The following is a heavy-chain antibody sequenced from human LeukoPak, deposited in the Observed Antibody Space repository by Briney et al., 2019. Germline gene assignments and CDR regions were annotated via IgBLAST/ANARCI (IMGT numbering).Heavy chain of an antibody. CDR1: GFRFNEYS. V-gene: IGHV3-48*02. Sequence: GGSLRLSCAASGFRFNEYSMNWVRQAPGKGLEWISYISSGSSTIFYADSVRGRFTISRDNAKDSLYLQMNSLRDDDTAVYYCARDWGSLYYLDFWGQGTLVTVSS. D-gene: IGHD3-10*01. CDR3: ARDWGSLYYLDF. J-gene: IGHJ4*02. CDR2: ISSGSSTI.